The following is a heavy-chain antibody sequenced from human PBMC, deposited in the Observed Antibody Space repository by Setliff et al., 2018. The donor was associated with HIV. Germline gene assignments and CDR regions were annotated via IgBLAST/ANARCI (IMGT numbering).Heavy chain of an antibody. CDR1: GFTFSYYN. Sequence: GGSLRLSCSTSGFTFSYYNMNWVRQAPGKGPEWVSSISDSSGYIYYADSVKGRFTISRDNAKNSLYLQMNSLRAEDTAVYYCARESLVVAAFDAFDIWGQGTMVTVSS. V-gene: IGHV3-21*01. CDR3: ARESLVVAAFDAFDI. J-gene: IGHJ3*02. CDR2: ISDSSGYI. D-gene: IGHD6-19*01.